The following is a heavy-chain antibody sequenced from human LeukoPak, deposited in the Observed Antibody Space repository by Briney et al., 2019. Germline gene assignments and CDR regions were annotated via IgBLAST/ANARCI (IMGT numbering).Heavy chain of an antibody. Sequence: SETLSLTCAVYGGSFSGYYWSWIRQPPGKGLEWIGEINHSGSTNYNPSLKSRVTISVDTSKNQFSLKLSSVTAADTAVYYCARSLVETAMVINDYWGQGTLVTVSS. CDR2: INHSGST. CDR1: GGSFSGYY. J-gene: IGHJ4*02. CDR3: ARSLVETAMVINDY. V-gene: IGHV4-34*01. D-gene: IGHD5-18*01.